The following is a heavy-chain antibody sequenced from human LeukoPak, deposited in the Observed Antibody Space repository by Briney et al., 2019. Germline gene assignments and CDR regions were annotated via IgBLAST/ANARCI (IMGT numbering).Heavy chain of an antibody. V-gene: IGHV1-2*02. Sequence: ASVKVSCKASGYTFTGYYMHWVRQAPGQGLEWMGWINPNSGGTNYAQKFQGRVTMTRDAFISTAYMELSSLRSEDTAVYYCARASIVAYYFDYWGQGTLVTVSS. D-gene: IGHD2-15*01. J-gene: IGHJ4*02. CDR3: ARASIVAYYFDY. CDR1: GYTFTGYY. CDR2: INPNSGGT.